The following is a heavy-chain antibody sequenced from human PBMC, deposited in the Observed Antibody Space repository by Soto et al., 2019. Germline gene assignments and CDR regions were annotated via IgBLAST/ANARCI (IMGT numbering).Heavy chain of an antibody. CDR3: ARSLGSAAGWSFGV. CDR1: GASMSDYF. J-gene: IGHJ4*02. CDR2: KSISGST. V-gene: IGHV4-4*07. Sequence: SETLSLTCTVSGASMSDYFWTWIRLPAGKRLEWIGRKSISGSTDYNPSLKGRASMSVDTSKNQFSLRLISVTAADTALYYCARSLGSAAGWSFGVWGQGILVTVSS. D-gene: IGHD3-16*01.